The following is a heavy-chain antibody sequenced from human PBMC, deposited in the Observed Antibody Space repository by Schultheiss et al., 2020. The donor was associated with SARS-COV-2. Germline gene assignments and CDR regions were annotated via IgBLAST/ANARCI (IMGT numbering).Heavy chain of an antibody. J-gene: IGHJ4*02. CDR2: ISWNGGGT. D-gene: IGHD1-26*01. Sequence: GGSLRLSCAASGFTFSSYAMSWVRQAPGKGLEWVSGISWNGGGTGYADSVEGRFTISRDNSKNTLYLQMNSLRAEDTAVYYCARLARVGAVDYWGQGTLVTVSS. CDR3: ARLARVGAVDY. CDR1: GFTFSSYA. V-gene: IGHV3-23*01.